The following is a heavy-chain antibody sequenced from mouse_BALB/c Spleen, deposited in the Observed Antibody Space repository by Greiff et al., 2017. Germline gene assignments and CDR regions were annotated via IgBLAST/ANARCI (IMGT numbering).Heavy chain of an antibody. CDR1: GFSLTSYG. V-gene: IGHV2-9*02. CDR2: IWAGGST. D-gene: IGHD3-3*01. J-gene: IGHJ2*01. CDR3: DRDPRVTWYFDY. Sequence: QVQLKESGPGLVAPSQSLSITCTVSGFSLTSYGVHWVRQPPGKGLEWLGVIWAGGSTNYNSAFMSRLSISKDNSKSQVFLKMNSLQTDDTAMYYSDRDPRVTWYFDYWGKGTTHTVST.